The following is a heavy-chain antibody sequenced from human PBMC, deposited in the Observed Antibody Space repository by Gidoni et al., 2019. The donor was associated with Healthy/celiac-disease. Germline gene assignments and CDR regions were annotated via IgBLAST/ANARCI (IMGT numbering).Heavy chain of an antibody. D-gene: IGHD1-26*01. CDR3: ARDRAKYSGSQN. CDR2: INPNSGGT. J-gene: IGHJ4*02. CDR1: GSTFTGYY. Sequence: QVQLLPAGDAVKKPGAAVTVSCKASGSTFTGYYMHWVRQAPGQGLEWMGWINPNSGGTNYAQKFQGRVTMTRDTSISTAYMELSRLRSDDTAVYYCARDRAKYSGSQNWGQGTLVTVSS. V-gene: IGHV1-2*02.